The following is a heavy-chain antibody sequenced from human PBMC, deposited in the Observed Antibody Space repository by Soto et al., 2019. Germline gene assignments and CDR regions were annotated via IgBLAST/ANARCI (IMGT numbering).Heavy chain of an antibody. D-gene: IGHD6-13*01. V-gene: IGHV4-59*01. CDR1: GGSISSYY. CDR3: ARVMNLAAAGFFDY. J-gene: IGHJ4*02. CDR2: IYYSGST. Sequence: SETLSLTCTVSGGSISSYYWSWIRQPPGKGLEWIGYIYYSGSTNYNPSLKSRVTISVDTSKNQFSLKLSSVTAADTAVYYCARVMNLAAAGFFDYWGQGTLVTVSS.